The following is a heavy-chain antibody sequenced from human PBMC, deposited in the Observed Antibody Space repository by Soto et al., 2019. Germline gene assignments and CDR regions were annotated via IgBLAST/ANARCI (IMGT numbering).Heavy chain of an antibody. CDR1: GFTFSDYY. V-gene: IGHV3-11*01. Sequence: GGSLRLSCAASGFTFSDYYMSWIRQAPGKGLEWVSYISSSGITIYYADSVKGRFTISRDNAKNSLYLQMNSLRAEDTAMYYCARDRAGWNDRFYYYGMDVWGHGKTATVXS. J-gene: IGHJ6*01. CDR2: ISSSGITI. D-gene: IGHD1-1*01. CDR3: ARDRAGWNDRFYYYGMDV.